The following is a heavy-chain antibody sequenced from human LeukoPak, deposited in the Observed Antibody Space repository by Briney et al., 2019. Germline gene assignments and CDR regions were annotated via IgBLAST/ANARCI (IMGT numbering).Heavy chain of an antibody. Sequence: PGGSLRLSCAASGFTFSSYSMIWVRQAPGKGLEWVSSISSSSSYIYYADSVKGRFTISRDNAKNSLYLQMNSLRAEDTALYYCAKELWGGGGFGYWGQGTLVTVSS. D-gene: IGHD3-16*01. CDR3: AKELWGGGGFGY. V-gene: IGHV3-21*04. CDR2: ISSSSSYI. J-gene: IGHJ4*02. CDR1: GFTFSSYS.